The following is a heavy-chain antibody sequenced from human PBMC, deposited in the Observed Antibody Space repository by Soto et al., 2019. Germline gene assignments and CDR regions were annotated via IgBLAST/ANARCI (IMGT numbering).Heavy chain of an antibody. CDR3: ARENGHCTDACNRGAFVI. Sequence: EVQVVESGGGLVKPGGSLRLSCAASGFTFSEYSFLWVRQAPGKGLEWLSFIANGDNHIFYSDSVKGRFTISRDNAKNSVYLQLYSLRAYDSAVYYCARENGHCTDACNRGAFVIWGQGTMVTVSS. V-gene: IGHV3-21*01. CDR2: IANGDNHI. CDR1: GFTFSEYS. D-gene: IGHD2-2*01. J-gene: IGHJ3*02.